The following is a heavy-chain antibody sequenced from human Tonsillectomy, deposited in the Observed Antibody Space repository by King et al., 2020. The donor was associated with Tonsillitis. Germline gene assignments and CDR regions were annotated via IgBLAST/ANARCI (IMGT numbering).Heavy chain of an antibody. CDR3: AKVSAIIIVPAAIEQ. V-gene: IGHV3-30*18. J-gene: IGHJ1*01. D-gene: IGHD2-2*01. CDR1: GFTFSSYG. Sequence: VQLVESGGGVVQPGRSLRLSCAASGFTFSSYGMHWVRQAPGKGLEWAAFISYDGSNKYYADSVKGRFTISRDNSKNTLSLQMNSLRVEDTAVYYCAKVSAIIIVPAAIEQWGQGTLVIVSS. CDR2: ISYDGSNK.